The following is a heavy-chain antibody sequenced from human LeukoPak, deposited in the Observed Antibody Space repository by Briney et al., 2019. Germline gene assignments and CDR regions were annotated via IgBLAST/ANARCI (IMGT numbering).Heavy chain of an antibody. CDR1: GFTFDDYG. CDR3: ARSFYQPVDY. D-gene: IGHD2-2*01. Sequence: GGSLRLSCAASGFTFDDYGMGWVRQAPGKGLKWVSGINWNGGSTGYADSVKGRFTISRDNAKNSLYLQMNSLRAEDTALYYCARSFYQPVDYWGQGTLVTVSS. CDR2: INWNGGST. J-gene: IGHJ4*02. V-gene: IGHV3-20*04.